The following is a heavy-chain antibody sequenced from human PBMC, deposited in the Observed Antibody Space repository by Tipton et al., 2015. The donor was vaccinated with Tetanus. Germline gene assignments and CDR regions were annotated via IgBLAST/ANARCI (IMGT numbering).Heavy chain of an antibody. J-gene: IGHJ4*02. CDR2: ISPSGRT. V-gene: IGHV4-59*02. CDR1: GDSGSRHY. Sequence: TLSLTCSVSGDSGSRHYWSWIRQPPGKGLEWLAYISPSGRTNSNYDLKSRITISQDKSKNQFSLRLTSVTAADTAVYYCASDPALMGNFDYWGQGTLVTVSS. D-gene: IGHD2-2*01. CDR3: ASDPALMGNFDY.